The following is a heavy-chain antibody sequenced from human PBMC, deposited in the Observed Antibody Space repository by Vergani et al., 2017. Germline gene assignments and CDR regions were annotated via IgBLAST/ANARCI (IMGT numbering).Heavy chain of an antibody. Sequence: VQLQESGPGLVKPSQTLSLTCTVSGGSISSSSYYWSWFRRPAGKGLEWIGRMYTSGSTNYNPSLKGRVTISVDTSKNQFSLKLRSVTAADTAVYYCARVCTSCYYAFDIWGQGTMVTVSS. V-gene: IGHV4-61*02. CDR3: ARVCTSCYYAFDI. J-gene: IGHJ3*02. CDR2: MYTSGST. CDR1: GGSISSSSYY. D-gene: IGHD2-2*01.